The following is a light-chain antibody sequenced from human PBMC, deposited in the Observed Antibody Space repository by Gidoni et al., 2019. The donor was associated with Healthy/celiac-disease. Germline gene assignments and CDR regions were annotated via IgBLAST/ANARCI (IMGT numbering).Light chain of an antibody. CDR3: LLSDSGARSWV. CDR2: DTS. J-gene: IGLJ3*02. V-gene: IGLV7-46*01. Sequence: QAVVPQEPSLTVSPGGTVTLTCGSSTGAVTSGHYPYWFQQKPGQAPRTLIYDTSNKHSWTPARFSGSLLGGKAALTLSGAQPEDEAEYYCLLSDSGARSWVFGGGTKLTVL. CDR1: TGAVTSGHY.